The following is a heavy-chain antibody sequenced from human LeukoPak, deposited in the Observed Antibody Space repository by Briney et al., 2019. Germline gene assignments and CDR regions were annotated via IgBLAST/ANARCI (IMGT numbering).Heavy chain of an antibody. CDR2: ISYDGSNK. V-gene: IGHV3-30*03. J-gene: IGHJ4*02. D-gene: IGHD4-17*01. CDR3: ARDVSTTVTTGGTFGY. Sequence: GGSLRLSCAASGFTFSSYGMHWVRQAPGKGLEWVAVISYDGSNKYYADSVKGRFTISRDNAKNSLYLQMNSLRAEDTAVYYCARDVSTTVTTGGTFGYWGQGTLVTVSS. CDR1: GFTFSSYG.